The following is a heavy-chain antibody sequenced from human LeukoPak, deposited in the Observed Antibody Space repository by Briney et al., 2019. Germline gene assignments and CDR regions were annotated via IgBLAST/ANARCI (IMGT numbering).Heavy chain of an antibody. V-gene: IGHV1-69*01. CDR2: IIPIFVTA. CDR3: ASPGSRSYIIRY. D-gene: IGHD3-10*01. Sequence: SVKVSCKASGRTFSSYAISWVRQAPGQGLEWMGGIIPIFVTANYAQKFQGRVTITADESTSTAYMELSSLRSEDTAVYYCASPGSRSYIIRYWGQGTLVTVSS. J-gene: IGHJ4*02. CDR1: GRTFSSYA.